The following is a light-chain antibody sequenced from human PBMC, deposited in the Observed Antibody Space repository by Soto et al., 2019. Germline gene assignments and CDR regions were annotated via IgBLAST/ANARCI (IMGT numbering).Light chain of an antibody. V-gene: IGKV3-11*01. J-gene: IGKJ1*01. CDR3: QLRNYWPPWT. CDR1: QSVGSY. Sequence: EIVLTQSPATLSLSPGERATLSCRASQSVGSYLAWYQQKPGQAPRLLIYDASNRSTGIPARFSGSGSGTAFTLPISSLGPEDFAVYYCQLRNYWPPWTFGQGTKVEIK. CDR2: DAS.